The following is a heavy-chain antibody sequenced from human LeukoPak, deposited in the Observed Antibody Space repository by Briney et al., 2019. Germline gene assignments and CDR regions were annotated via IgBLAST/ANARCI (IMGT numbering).Heavy chain of an antibody. CDR1: GFTFSAYW. J-gene: IGHJ4*02. V-gene: IGHV3-7*01. CDR3: ARDQRGSNGYYGY. CDR2: IKQDGSEK. D-gene: IGHD3-22*01. Sequence: GGSLRLSCAASGFTFSAYWMSWVRQAPGKGLEWVANIKQDGSEKYYVDSVKGRFIISRDNAKNSLYLQMNSLRAEDTAVYFCARDQRGSNGYYGYWGQGTLVTASS.